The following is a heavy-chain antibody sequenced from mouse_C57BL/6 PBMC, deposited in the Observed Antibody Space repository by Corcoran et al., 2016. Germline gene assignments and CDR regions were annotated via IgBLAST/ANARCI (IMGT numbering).Heavy chain of an antibody. CDR2: INPNNGGT. Sequence: EVQLQQSGPELVKPGASVKISCKASGYTFTDYYMNWVKQSHGKSLEWIGDINPNNGGTSYNQKFKGKDTLTVDKSSSTAYMELRSLTSEDSAVYYCAREGGSKGYAMDYWGQGTSVTVSS. CDR1: GYTFTDYY. V-gene: IGHV1-26*01. D-gene: IGHD2-5*01. J-gene: IGHJ4*01. CDR3: AREGGSKGYAMDY.